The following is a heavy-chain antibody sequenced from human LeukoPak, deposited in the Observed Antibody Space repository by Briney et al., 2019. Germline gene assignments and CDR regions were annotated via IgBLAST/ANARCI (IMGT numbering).Heavy chain of an antibody. D-gene: IGHD3-22*01. CDR2: IRSKAYGGTT. CDR3: TRARNYYDSKD. V-gene: IGHV3-49*04. Sequence: GGSLRLPCTASGFTFGDYAMSWVRQAPGKGLEWVGFIRSKAYGGTTEYAASVKGRFTISRDDSKSIAYLQMNSLKTEDTAVYYCTRARNYYDSKDWGQGTLVTVSS. J-gene: IGHJ4*02. CDR1: GFTFGDYA.